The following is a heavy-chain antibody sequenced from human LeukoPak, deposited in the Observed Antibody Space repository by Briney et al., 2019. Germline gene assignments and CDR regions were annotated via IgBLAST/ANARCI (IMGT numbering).Heavy chain of an antibody. D-gene: IGHD1-26*01. V-gene: IGHV3-11*01. CDR2: ISGSGGTV. CDR3: AREAWANVDY. J-gene: IGHJ4*02. Sequence: GGSLRLSCAASGFRIGDYYMSWIRQAPGKGLECISFISGSGGTVRYADSVKGRFTISRGNAENSLYLQMNSLRVEDTAVYYCAREAWANVDYWGQGTLVTVPS. CDR1: GFRIGDYY.